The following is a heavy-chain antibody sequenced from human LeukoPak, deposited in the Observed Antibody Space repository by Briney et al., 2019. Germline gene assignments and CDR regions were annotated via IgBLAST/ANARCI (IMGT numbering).Heavy chain of an antibody. J-gene: IGHJ4*02. V-gene: IGHV3-30*18. Sequence: PGGSLRLSCAASGFTFSSYGRHWVRQAPGKGLEWLAVISYDGSDKYYADSVEGRFTISRDNANNTLYLHMNRLRTDDAAVYYCAKVRTVFSIYGVLIDYWGPGTLVTVSS. D-gene: IGHD3-3*01. CDR3: AKVRTVFSIYGVLIDY. CDR2: ISYDGSDK. CDR1: GFTFSSYG.